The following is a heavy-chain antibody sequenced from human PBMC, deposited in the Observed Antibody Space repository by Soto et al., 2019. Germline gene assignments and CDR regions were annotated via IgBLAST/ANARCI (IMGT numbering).Heavy chain of an antibody. V-gene: IGHV1-69*01. CDR1: GGTFSTLA. J-gene: IGHJ4*02. CDR2: IIPIFGRP. D-gene: IGHD4-17*01. Sequence: QVQLVQSGTEVKKPGSSVKVSCKASGGTFSTLAVSWVRQAPGQGLEWMGGIIPIFGRPVYAQKFQGRVTITADESTSIVYMKLSSLSSADTAVYDCARAPYEDYAVPEPNYFDSWGQGTLVTVSS. CDR3: ARAPYEDYAVPEPNYFDS.